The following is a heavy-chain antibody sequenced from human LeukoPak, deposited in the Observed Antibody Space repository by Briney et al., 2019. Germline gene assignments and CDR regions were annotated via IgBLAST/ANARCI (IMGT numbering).Heavy chain of an antibody. CDR3: AKDLDYTAMVGYYFDY. D-gene: IGHD5-18*01. V-gene: IGHV3-23*01. CDR2: ISGSGGST. CDR1: GFTFSSYA. J-gene: IGHJ4*02. Sequence: GGSLRLSCVASGFTFSSYAMSWVRQAPGKGLEWASAISGSGGSTYYADSVKGRFTISRDNSKNTLYLQMNSLRAEDTAVYYCAKDLDYTAMVGYYFDYWGQGTLVTVSS.